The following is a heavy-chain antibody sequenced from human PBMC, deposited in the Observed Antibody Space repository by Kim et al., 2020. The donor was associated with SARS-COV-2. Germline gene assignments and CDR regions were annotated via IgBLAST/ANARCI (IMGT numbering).Heavy chain of an antibody. J-gene: IGHJ3*02. V-gene: IGHV4-61*01. CDR1: GGSVSSGSYY. Sequence: SETLSLTCTVSGGSVSSGSYYWSWIRQPPGKGLEWIGYIYYSGSTNYNPSLKSRVTISVDTSKNQFSLKLSSVTAADTAVYYCARVQWKRGAFDIWGQGTMVTVSS. CDR3: ARVQWKRGAFDI. D-gene: IGHD6-19*01. CDR2: IYYSGST.